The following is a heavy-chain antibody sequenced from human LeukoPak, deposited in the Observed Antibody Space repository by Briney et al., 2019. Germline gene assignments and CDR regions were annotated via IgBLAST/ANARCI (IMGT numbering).Heavy chain of an antibody. Sequence: SETLSLTCTVSGGSISSSSYYWGWIRQPPGKGLEWIGSIYYSGSTYYNPSLKSRVTISVGTSKNQFSLKLSSVTAADTAVYYCARGGSYSYYFDYWGQGTLVTVSS. D-gene: IGHD1-26*01. CDR1: GGSISSSSYY. J-gene: IGHJ4*02. CDR3: ARGGSYSYYFDY. V-gene: IGHV4-39*01. CDR2: IYYSGST.